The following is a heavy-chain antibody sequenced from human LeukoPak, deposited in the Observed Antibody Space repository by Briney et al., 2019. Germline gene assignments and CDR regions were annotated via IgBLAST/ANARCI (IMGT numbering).Heavy chain of an antibody. J-gene: IGHJ4*02. CDR3: AKAVSGRYSGYDALDY. CDR2: ISGSGGST. Sequence: GGSLRLSCAASGFTFSSYAMSWVRRAPGKGLEWVSAISGSGGSTYYADSVKGRFTISRDNSKNTLYLQMNSLRAEDTAVYYCAKAVSGRYSGYDALDYWGQGTLVTVSS. CDR1: GFTFSSYA. V-gene: IGHV3-23*01. D-gene: IGHD5-12*01.